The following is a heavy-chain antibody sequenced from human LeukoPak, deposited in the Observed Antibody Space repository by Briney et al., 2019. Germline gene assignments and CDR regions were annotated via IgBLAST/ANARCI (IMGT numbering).Heavy chain of an antibody. J-gene: IGHJ6*02. CDR1: GFTFSSYG. V-gene: IGHV3-33*01. CDR3: VIDVNGSGSYYNPYYPYGMDV. CDR2: ICYGGSSK. Sequence: GGSLRLSCAASGFTFSSYGMRWVRQAPGKGLEWVADICYGGSSKYYADSEKGRFTISRDNSKNTPYLQMNSLRADATAVYYFVIDVNGSGSYYNPYYPYGMDVWGQGPTVTVSS. D-gene: IGHD3-10*01.